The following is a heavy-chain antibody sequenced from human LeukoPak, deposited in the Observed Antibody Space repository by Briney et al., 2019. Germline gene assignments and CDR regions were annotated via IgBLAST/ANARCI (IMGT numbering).Heavy chain of an antibody. CDR1: GSTFTHHY. CDR3: ARDHIWGPDY. Sequence: ASVNVSCTPLGSTFTHHYFHWLRQAPGPGNEWMGWIHPGRGDTNIAQKFQGRVSLTSDMSISTAYMELSRLTSDDTAVYYCARDHIWGPDYWGQGTLVSVCS. CDR2: IHPGRGDT. D-gene: IGHD7-27*01. V-gene: IGHV1-2*02. J-gene: IGHJ4*02.